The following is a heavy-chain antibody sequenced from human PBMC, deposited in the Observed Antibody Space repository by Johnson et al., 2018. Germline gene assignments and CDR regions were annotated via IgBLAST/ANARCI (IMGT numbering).Heavy chain of an antibody. D-gene: IGHD4-11*01. CDR3: AKDQAVRHAFDI. J-gene: IGHJ3*02. Sequence: QVQLVQSGGGVVQPGRSLRLSCAASGFTFSSYGMHWVRQAPGKGLGWVAFLSYDGNTKYYADPVKGRFTISRDNSKNTVYLQMNSLSNEDTAIYSCAKDQAVRHAFDIWGHVTMVTVSS. V-gene: IGHV3-30*18. CDR1: GFTFSSYG. CDR2: LSYDGNTK.